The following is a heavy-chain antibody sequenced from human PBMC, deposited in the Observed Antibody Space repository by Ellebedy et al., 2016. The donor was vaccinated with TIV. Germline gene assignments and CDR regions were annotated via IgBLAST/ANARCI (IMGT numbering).Heavy chain of an antibody. CDR3: VRTARNADY. Sequence: GESLKISCVVSGFSFSDHYMNWIRQTPGKGLEWLSYISGSSSDTNYADSVKGRFTISRDNAKNSLYLQMDNLRVEDTAVYYCVRTARNADYWGQGTLVTVSS. V-gene: IGHV3-11*06. D-gene: IGHD2-21*02. J-gene: IGHJ4*02. CDR2: ISGSSSDT. CDR1: GFSFSDHY.